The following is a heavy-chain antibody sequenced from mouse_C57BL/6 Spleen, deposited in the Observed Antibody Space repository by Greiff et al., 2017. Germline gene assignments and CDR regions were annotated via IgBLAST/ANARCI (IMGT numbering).Heavy chain of an antibody. V-gene: IGHV2-3*01. CDR2: IWGDGST. CDR3: AKGIYYGNYGYYFDY. CDR1: GFSFTSYG. D-gene: IGHD2-1*01. Sequence: VQLVESGPGLVAPSQSLSITCNVSGFSFTSYGVSWVRQPPGKGLEWLGLIWGDGSTNYHSALIARLSISKDNSKSQVFLKLTSLQTDDTATYYWAKGIYYGNYGYYFDYWGQGTTLTVSS. J-gene: IGHJ2*01.